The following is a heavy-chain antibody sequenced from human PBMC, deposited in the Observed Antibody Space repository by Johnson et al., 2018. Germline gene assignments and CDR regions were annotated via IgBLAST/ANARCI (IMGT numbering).Heavy chain of an antibody. CDR2: ISDDGSNQ. CDR1: GFTFSSYA. V-gene: IGHV3-30-3*01. J-gene: IGHJ1*01. Sequence: QVQLVESGGGVVQPGRSLRLSCAASGFTFSSYAMHWVRQSPGKGLEWVAVISDDGSNQYYADSVKGRFTIARDNSKNTPFLEMNSLRAEDTAVYYCARENYYDSSGYYSRYFQHWGQGTLVTVSS. CDR3: ARENYYDSSGYYSRYFQH. D-gene: IGHD3-22*01.